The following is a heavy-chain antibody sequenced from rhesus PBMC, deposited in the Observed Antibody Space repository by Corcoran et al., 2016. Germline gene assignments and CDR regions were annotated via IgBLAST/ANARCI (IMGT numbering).Heavy chain of an antibody. Sequence: QVQLQESGPGLVKPSETLSLTCAVSGGSISSGYYYWSWIRQAPGKGLEWIGYIYGSGSSTNYNPSLKSRVTLSVDTSKNQLSLKLSSVTAADTAVYYCARRVDYWGQGVLVTVSS. CDR1: GGSISSGYYY. J-gene: IGHJ4*01. CDR3: ARRVDY. V-gene: IGHV4S11*01. CDR2: IYGSGSST.